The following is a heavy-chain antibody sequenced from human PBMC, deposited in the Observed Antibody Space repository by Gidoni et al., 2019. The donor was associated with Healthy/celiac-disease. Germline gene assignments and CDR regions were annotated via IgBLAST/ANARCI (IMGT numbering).Heavy chain of an antibody. J-gene: IGHJ3*02. CDR1: GGSFSGYY. V-gene: IGHV4-34*01. CDR2: INHSGST. Sequence: QVQLQQWGAGLLKPSETLSLTCAVYGGSFSGYYWSWIRQPPGKGLEWIGEINHSGSTNYNPSLKSRVTISVDTSKNQFSLKLSSVTAADTAVYYCARGMDSSGYYPDYAFDIWGQGTMVTVSS. CDR3: ARGMDSSGYYPDYAFDI. D-gene: IGHD3-22*01.